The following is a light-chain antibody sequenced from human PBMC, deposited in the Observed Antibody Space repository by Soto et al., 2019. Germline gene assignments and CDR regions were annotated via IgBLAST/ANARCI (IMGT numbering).Light chain of an antibody. J-gene: IGKJ5*01. CDR3: QQRNIWPPVT. Sequence: IVMTQSPDTLSVSPGERATLSCRASQTIYNNVAWYQKRPGQAPRLLIYHTSSRATGIPARFSGSGSGTEFTLTISSLQSEDFAVYYCQQRNIWPPVTFGQGTRLEI. V-gene: IGKV3-15*01. CDR2: HTS. CDR1: QTIYNN.